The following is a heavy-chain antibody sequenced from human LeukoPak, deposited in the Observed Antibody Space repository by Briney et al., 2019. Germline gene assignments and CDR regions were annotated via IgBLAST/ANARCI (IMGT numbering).Heavy chain of an antibody. D-gene: IGHD6-19*01. CDR2: ISAYNGNT. CDR1: GYTFTSYG. Sequence: AASVKVSCKASGYTFTSYGISWVRQAPGQGLEWMGWISAYNGNTNYAQKLQGRVTMTTDTSTSTAYMELRSLRSDDTAVYYCARVERRSGWYYFDYWGQGTLVTVSS. J-gene: IGHJ4*02. V-gene: IGHV1-18*01. CDR3: ARVERRSGWYYFDY.